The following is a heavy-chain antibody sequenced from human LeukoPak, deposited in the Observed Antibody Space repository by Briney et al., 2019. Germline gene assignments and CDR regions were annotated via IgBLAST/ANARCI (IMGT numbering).Heavy chain of an antibody. D-gene: IGHD3-3*01. CDR3: ARVETFDPDTIFGVVDY. J-gene: IGHJ4*02. CDR2: ISAYNGNT. Sequence: ASVKVSCKASGYTFTSYGISWVRQAPGQGLEWMGWISAYNGNTNYAQKLQGRVTMTTDTSTSTAYMELRSLRFDDTAVYYCARVETFDPDTIFGVVDYWGQGTLVTVSS. CDR1: GYTFTSYG. V-gene: IGHV1-18*01.